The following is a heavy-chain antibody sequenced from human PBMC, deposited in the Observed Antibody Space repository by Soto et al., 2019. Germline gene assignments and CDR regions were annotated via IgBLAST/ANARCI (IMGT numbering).Heavy chain of an antibody. D-gene: IGHD2-15*01. V-gene: IGHV3-23*01. J-gene: IGHJ3*02. CDR2: ISGSGGAT. Sequence: EVQLLESGGGLVQPGGSLRLSCAASGFTFSSYAMSWVRQAPGKGLEWVSGISGSGGATYYADFVKGRFTISRDNSKKTLYLQLNSLRAEETAVYSYSRDRYCSGGSCYSEWAFDIWGQGTMVTVSS. CDR1: GFTFSSYA. CDR3: SRDRYCSGGSCYSEWAFDI.